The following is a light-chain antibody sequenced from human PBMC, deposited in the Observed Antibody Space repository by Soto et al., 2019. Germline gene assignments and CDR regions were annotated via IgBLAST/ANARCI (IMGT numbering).Light chain of an antibody. J-gene: IGKJ4*01. V-gene: IGKV1-39*01. CDR2: AAS. CDR3: QQSYSTPVT. Sequence: DIQMTQSPSSLSASVGDRVTITCRASQSISSSLNWYQQKPGKAPKLLMYAASSLQSGVPSRFSGSGSGTDFTLTISSLQPEDFATYYCQQSYSTPVTFGGGTKVDIK. CDR1: QSISSS.